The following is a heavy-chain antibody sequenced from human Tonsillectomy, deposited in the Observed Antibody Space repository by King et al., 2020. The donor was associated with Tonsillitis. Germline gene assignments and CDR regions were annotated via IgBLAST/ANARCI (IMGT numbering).Heavy chain of an antibody. Sequence: VQLVESGGDLIQPGGSLRLSCAASGFTVSSNYMSWVRQAPGKGLEWVSVIYSGGSTYYADSVKGRFTISRDNSKNTLYLQMNSLSAEDTAVYYCAREPPFGVGAGGYFDLWGRGTLVTVSS. V-gene: IGHV3-53*01. CDR1: GFTVSSNY. CDR2: IYSGGST. D-gene: IGHD1-26*01. J-gene: IGHJ2*01. CDR3: AREPPFGVGAGGYFDL.